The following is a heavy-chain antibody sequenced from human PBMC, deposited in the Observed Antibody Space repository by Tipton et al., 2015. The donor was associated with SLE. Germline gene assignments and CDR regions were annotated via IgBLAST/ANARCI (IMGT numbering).Heavy chain of an antibody. CDR3: AREAAAGLDY. CDR1: GGSFSGYY. Sequence: TLSLTCAVYGGSFSGYYWSWIRQPPGKGLEWIGEINHSGSTNYNPSLKSRVTISVDTSKNQFSLKLSSVTAADTAVYYCAREAAAGLDYWGQGTLVTVSS. J-gene: IGHJ4*02. D-gene: IGHD6-13*01. CDR2: INHSGST. V-gene: IGHV4-34*01.